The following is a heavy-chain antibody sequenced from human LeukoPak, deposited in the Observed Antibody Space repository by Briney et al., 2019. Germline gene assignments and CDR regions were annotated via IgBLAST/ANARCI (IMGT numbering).Heavy chain of an antibody. CDR1: GFTFSSYG. CDR3: ARGIPGLGSYPLPDY. CDR2: ISYDGSNK. Sequence: GGSLRLSCAASGFTFSSYGMHWVRQAPGKGLEWVAIISYDGSNKYYADSVKGRLTISRDNSKNTLYLQMNSLRAEDTAVYYCARGIPGLGSYPLPDYWGQGTLVTVSS. J-gene: IGHJ4*02. D-gene: IGHD3-10*01. V-gene: IGHV3-30*03.